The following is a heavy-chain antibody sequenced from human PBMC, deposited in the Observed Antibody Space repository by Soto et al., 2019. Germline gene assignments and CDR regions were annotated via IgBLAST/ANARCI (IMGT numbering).Heavy chain of an antibody. CDR3: AREIQGTRFCSGGSCPSDY. CDR2: INAGNGNT. V-gene: IGHV1-3*01. CDR1: GYTFSSYV. Sequence: ASVKVSCKASGYTFSSYVMHWVRQAPGQRLEWMGWINAGNGNTRYSQEFQGRITITRDTSASTAYMEVSSLRPEDTAVYYCAREIQGTRFCSGGSCPSDYWG. D-gene: IGHD2-15*01. J-gene: IGHJ4*01.